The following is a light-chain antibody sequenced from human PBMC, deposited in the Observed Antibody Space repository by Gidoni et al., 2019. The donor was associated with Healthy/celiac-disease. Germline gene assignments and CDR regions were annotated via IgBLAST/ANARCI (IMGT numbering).Light chain of an antibody. CDR2: AAS. Sequence: DIHMTQSPSSLSASVGDRVTITCRASQSISSYLNWYQQKPGKAPKLLIYAASSLQSGVPSRLSGSGSGTDFTLNISSLQPEDFATYYCQQSYSNPRTFGQGTKVEIK. CDR3: QQSYSNPRT. V-gene: IGKV1-39*01. CDR1: QSISSY. J-gene: IGKJ1*01.